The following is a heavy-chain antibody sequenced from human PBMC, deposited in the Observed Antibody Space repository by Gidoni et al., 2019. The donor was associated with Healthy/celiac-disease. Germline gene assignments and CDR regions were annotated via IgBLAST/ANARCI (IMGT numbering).Heavy chain of an antibody. J-gene: IGHJ4*02. Sequence: WMGWISAYNGNTNYAQKLQGRVTMTTDTSTSTAYMELRSLRSDDTAVYYCARVWELAARPFDYWGQGTLVTVSS. V-gene: IGHV1-18*01. CDR2: ISAYNGNT. CDR3: ARVWELAARPFDY. D-gene: IGHD6-6*01.